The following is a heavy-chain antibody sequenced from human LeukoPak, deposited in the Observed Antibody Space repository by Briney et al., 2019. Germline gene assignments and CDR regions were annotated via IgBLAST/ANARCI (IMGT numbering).Heavy chain of an antibody. V-gene: IGHV1-18*01. D-gene: IGHD3-3*01. Sequence: ASVKVSCKASGYTFTSYGISWVRQAPGQGLEWMGWISAYNGNTNYAQKFQGRVTITADKSTSTAYMELSSLRSEDTAVYYCARDAHYDFWSGYYSSEPHFDYWGQGTLVTVSS. CDR1: GYTFTSYG. CDR3: ARDAHYDFWSGYYSSEPHFDY. CDR2: ISAYNGNT. J-gene: IGHJ4*02.